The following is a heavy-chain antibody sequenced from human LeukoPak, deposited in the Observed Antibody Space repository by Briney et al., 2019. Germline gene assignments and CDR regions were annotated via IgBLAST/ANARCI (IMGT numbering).Heavy chain of an antibody. CDR2: IKQDGSEK. CDR3: AGDIIKDY. V-gene: IGHV3-7*01. CDR1: GFIFNTYW. Sequence: PGGSLRPSCAASGFIFNTYWMSWVRQAPGKGLEWVANIKQDGSEKYYVDSVKGRFTISRDNAKNSLYLQMNSLRAEDTAVYYCAGDIIKDYWGQGTLVTVSS. J-gene: IGHJ4*02.